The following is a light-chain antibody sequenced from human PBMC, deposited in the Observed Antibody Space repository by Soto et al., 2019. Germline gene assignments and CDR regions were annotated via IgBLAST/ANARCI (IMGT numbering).Light chain of an antibody. CDR1: QSVDTTF. CDR3: QQYMSSLT. Sequence: EIVLTQSPGSLSLSPGQRATLSCRASQSVDTTFFAWYQKKPGQAPRLIIYAASKRATGIPGRVSGSGAGADFPLIISRQEPEDVAVYYYQQYMSSLTFGQGTKVEIK. J-gene: IGKJ1*01. V-gene: IGKV3-20*01. CDR2: AAS.